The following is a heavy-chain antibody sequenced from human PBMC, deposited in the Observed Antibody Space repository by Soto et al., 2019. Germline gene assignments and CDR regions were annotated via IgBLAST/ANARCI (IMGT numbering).Heavy chain of an antibody. CDR1: GGSISSYY. CDR2: IYYSGST. D-gene: IGHD3-10*01. CDR3: ARDNGLLWFGELSRWLDP. Sequence: SETLSLTCTVSGGSISSYYWSWIRQPPGKGLEWIGYIYYSGSTNYNPSLKSRVTISVDTSKNQFSLKLSSVTAADTAVYYCARDNGLLWFGELSRWLDPWGQGTLVTVSS. J-gene: IGHJ5*02. V-gene: IGHV4-59*08.